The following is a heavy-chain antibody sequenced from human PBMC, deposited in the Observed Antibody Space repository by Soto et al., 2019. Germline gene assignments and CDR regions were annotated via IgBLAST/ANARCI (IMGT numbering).Heavy chain of an antibody. D-gene: IGHD1-7*01. J-gene: IGHJ4*02. CDR1: GFTFSSYA. CDR2: ISGSGGST. CDR3: AKELRNWNYAKDY. V-gene: IGHV3-23*01. Sequence: GESLKISCAASGFTFSSYAMSWVRQAPGKGLEWVSAISGSGGSTYYADSVKGRFTISRDNSKNTLYLQMNSLRAEDTAVYCCAKELRNWNYAKDYWGQGTLVTVSS.